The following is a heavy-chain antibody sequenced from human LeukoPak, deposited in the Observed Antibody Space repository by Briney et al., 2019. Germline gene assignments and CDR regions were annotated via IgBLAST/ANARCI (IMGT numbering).Heavy chain of an antibody. V-gene: IGHV3-23*01. CDR3: AKGLYYYDSRGYYVAEYFQH. D-gene: IGHD3-22*01. CDR2: IVGDSSSI. CDR1: GFTFSKYA. Sequence: PGGSLRLSCAASGFTFSKYAMNWVRQAPGKGLEWVSGIVGDSSSIFYEDSVRGRFTISRDNSKNTLYLQMNSLRAEDTAVYYCAKGLYYYDSRGYYVAEYFQHWGQGTLVTVSS. J-gene: IGHJ1*01.